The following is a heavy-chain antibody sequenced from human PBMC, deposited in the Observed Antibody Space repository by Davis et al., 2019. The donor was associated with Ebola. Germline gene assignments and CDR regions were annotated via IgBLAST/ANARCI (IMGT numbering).Heavy chain of an antibody. D-gene: IGHD3-10*01. CDR1: GFTFTSHS. CDR3: ASPVFWFGERDNG. V-gene: IGHV3-48*02. CDR2: ISRSGSPI. J-gene: IGHJ4*02. Sequence: GGSLRPSCAASGFTFTSHSMNWVRQVPGRGLEWVSYISRSGSPIYHADSVRGRFTMSRDNAKNSIYLQMNSLTDEDTAIYYCASPVFWFGERDNGWGQGTLVTVSS.